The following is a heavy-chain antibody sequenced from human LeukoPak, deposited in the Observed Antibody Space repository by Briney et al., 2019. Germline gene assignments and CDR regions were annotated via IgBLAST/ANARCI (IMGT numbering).Heavy chain of an antibody. CDR2: IYYSGST. J-gene: IGHJ4*02. D-gene: IGHD3-16*02. CDR3: ARLLSPLYVWGSYRPDY. CDR1: GGSISSSSYY. Sequence: PSETLSLTCTVSGGSISSSSYYWGWIRQPPGKGLEWNGSIYYSGSTYYNPSLKSRVTISVDTSKNQFSLKLSSVTAADTAVYYCARLLSPLYVWGSYRPDYWGQGTLVTVSS. V-gene: IGHV4-39*01.